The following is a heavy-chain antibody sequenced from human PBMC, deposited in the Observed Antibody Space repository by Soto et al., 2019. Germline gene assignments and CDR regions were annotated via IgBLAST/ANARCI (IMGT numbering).Heavy chain of an antibody. J-gene: IGHJ4*02. CDR3: AAGEASSRNLAPHYLDF. Sequence: SETLSLTCTVSGVSISSYYWSWIRQPPGKGLEWIGYIYYSGSTSFFPSYNPSLRSRVTISEDTSKNQFSLKLLSVTTADTAVYFCAAGEASSRNLAPHYLDFWGQGTLVTVS. CDR1: GVSISSYY. D-gene: IGHD6-13*01. V-gene: IGHV4-59*01. CDR2: IYYSGST.